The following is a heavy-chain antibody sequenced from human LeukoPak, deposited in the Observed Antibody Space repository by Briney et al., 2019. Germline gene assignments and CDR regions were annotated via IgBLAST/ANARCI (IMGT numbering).Heavy chain of an antibody. Sequence: PGGSLRLSCAASGFTFSSYEMNWVRQAPGKGLEWVSYISSSGSTIYYADSVKVRFTISRDNAKNSLYLQTNSLRAEDTAVYYCAKDGYCSSTSCYTLSYYYYYMDVWGKGTTVTVSS. J-gene: IGHJ6*03. D-gene: IGHD2-2*02. CDR2: ISSSGSTI. CDR1: GFTFSSYE. CDR3: AKDGYCSSTSCYTLSYYYYYMDV. V-gene: IGHV3-48*03.